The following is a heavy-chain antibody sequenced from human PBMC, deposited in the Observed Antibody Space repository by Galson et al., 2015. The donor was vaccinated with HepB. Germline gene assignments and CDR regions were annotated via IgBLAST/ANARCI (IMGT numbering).Heavy chain of an antibody. CDR2: ISYDGTNK. D-gene: IGHD7-27*01. CDR1: GFTFSSYG. Sequence: SLRLSCAASGFTFSSYGMHWVRQAPGKGLEWVAFISYDGTNKYYADSMKGRFTISRDNSKNTLYLQMNSLRAEDTAVYYCAKVKGDWGSYYYGMDVWGQGTTVTVSS. CDR3: AKVKGDWGSYYYGMDV. V-gene: IGHV3-30*18. J-gene: IGHJ6*02.